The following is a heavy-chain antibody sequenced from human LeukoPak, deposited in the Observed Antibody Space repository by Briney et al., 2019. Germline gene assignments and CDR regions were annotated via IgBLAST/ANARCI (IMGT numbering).Heavy chain of an antibody. D-gene: IGHD1-26*01. V-gene: IGHV3-20*04. CDR2: ISWNGGST. CDR1: GFNFDDYG. Sequence: EGSLRLSCAASGFNFDDYGMTWVRQAPGEGLEWVSSISWNGGSTGYVDSVKGRFTISRDNANNSLYLQMNSLRGEDTALYYCARGSGSYSTYFDFWGQGTLVTVSS. J-gene: IGHJ4*02. CDR3: ARGSGSYSTYFDF.